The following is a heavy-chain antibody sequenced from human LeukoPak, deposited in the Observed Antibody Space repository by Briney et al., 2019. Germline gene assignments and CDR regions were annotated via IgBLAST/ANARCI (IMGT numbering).Heavy chain of an antibody. D-gene: IGHD3-10*01. V-gene: IGHV1-46*01. CDR1: GYTFTSYY. CDR2: INPSGGST. Sequence: WASVKVSCKASGYTFTSYYMHWVRQAPGQGLEWMGIINPSGGSTSYAQKFQGRVTMTRDTSTSTVYMELSSLRSEDTAVYYCARDPTPNRIGELFSLYFDYWGQGTLVTVSS. CDR3: ARDPTPNRIGELFSLYFDY. J-gene: IGHJ4*02.